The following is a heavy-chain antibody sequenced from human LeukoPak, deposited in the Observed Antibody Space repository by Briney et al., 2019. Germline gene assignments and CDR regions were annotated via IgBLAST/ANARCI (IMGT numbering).Heavy chain of an antibody. CDR3: ARSSGYPYFDY. CDR2: ITSTSDTI. V-gene: IGHV3-48*01. Sequence: PGGSLRLSCVASAFTFSDYSMNWVRQAPGEWLEWLSYITSTSDTIYYTDSVKGRSTSSRDNAKNSVYLQMNSLRAEDTAVYYCARSSGYPYFDYWGQGTLVTVSS. J-gene: IGHJ4*02. D-gene: IGHD3-22*01. CDR1: AFTFSDYS.